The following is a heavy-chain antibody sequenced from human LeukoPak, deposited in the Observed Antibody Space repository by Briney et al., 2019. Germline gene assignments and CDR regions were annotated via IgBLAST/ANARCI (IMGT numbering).Heavy chain of an antibody. Sequence: GGSLRLSCAASGFTFSSYEMNWVRQVPGKGLEWVSYISSSGSTIYYADSVKGRFTISRDNAKNSLYLQMNSLRAEDTAVYYCAELGITMIGGVWGKGTTVTISS. CDR2: ISSSGSTI. D-gene: IGHD3-10*02. J-gene: IGHJ6*04. CDR3: AELGITMIGGV. CDR1: GFTFSSYE. V-gene: IGHV3-48*03.